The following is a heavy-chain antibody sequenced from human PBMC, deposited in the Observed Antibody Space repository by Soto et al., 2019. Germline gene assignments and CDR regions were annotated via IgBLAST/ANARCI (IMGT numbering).Heavy chain of an antibody. CDR2: ISASGYAT. Sequence: PGWSLRLSCAASVFTFIDYTMNWVRQAPGKGLEWVSSISASGYATYYAESVKGRFTISRDNSKSTLDLQMNSLRVEDTAVYYCAKGPAAIKSWFDPWGQGTQVTVSS. CDR3: AKGPAAIKSWFDP. D-gene: IGHD2-2*02. CDR1: VFTFIDYT. V-gene: IGHV3-23*01. J-gene: IGHJ5*02.